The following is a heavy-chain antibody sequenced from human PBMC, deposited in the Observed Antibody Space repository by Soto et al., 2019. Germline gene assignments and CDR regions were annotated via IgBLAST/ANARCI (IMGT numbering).Heavy chain of an antibody. D-gene: IGHD3-10*01. V-gene: IGHV1-24*01. CDR3: ATDRITMVRGESSWFDP. CDR2: FDPEDGET. J-gene: IGHJ5*02. CDR1: GYTLTELS. Sequence: ASVKVSCKVSGYTLTELSMHWVRQAPGKGLEWMGGFDPEDGETIYAQKFQGRVTMTEDTSTDTAYMELSSLRSEDTAVYYCATDRITMVRGESSWFDPWGQGTLVTVSS.